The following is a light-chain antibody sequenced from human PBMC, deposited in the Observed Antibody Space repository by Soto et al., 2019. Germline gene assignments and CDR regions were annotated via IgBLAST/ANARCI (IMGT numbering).Light chain of an antibody. CDR3: AAWDDSLNGVV. CDR1: SSNIGSNT. V-gene: IGLV1-44*01. Sequence: QSVLTQPPSASGTPGQRVTISCSGSSSNIGSNTVNWYQQLPGTAPKLLIYRNNQRPSGVPDRFSGSKSGTSASLAISGLQSEDEADYYWAAWDDSLNGVVFGGGTKVTVL. CDR2: RNN. J-gene: IGLJ2*01.